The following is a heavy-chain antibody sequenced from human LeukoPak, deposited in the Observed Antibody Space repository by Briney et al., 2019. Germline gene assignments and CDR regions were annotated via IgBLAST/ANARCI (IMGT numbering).Heavy chain of an antibody. CDR3: AKGSGYSSSWPFDY. D-gene: IGHD6-13*01. CDR2: ISGSGGST. Sequence: GGSLRLSCAASGFTFSSYAMSWVRQAPGKGLEWVSAISGSGGSTYYADSVKGRFTIPRDNSKNTLYLQMNSLRAEDTAVYYCAKGSGYSSSWPFDYWGQGTLVTVSS. J-gene: IGHJ4*02. V-gene: IGHV3-23*01. CDR1: GFTFSSYA.